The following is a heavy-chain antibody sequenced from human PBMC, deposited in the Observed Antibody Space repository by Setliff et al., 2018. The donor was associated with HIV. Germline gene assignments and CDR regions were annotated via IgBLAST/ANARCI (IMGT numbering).Heavy chain of an antibody. Sequence: GGSLRLSCAASGFTFSSYAMSWVRQAPGKGLEWVSAISGSGGSTYYADSVKGRFTISRDNSKNTLYLQMNSLRAEDTAVYYCVKDVVKFWSGSGALDFWGPGTLVTVSS. CDR3: VKDVVKFWSGSGALDF. CDR2: ISGSGGST. J-gene: IGHJ4*02. V-gene: IGHV3-23*01. D-gene: IGHD3-3*01. CDR1: GFTFSSYA.